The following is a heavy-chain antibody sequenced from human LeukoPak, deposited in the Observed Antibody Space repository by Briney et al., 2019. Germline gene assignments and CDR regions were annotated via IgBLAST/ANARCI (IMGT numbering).Heavy chain of an antibody. Sequence: GASVKVSCKASGYTFTSYGISWVRQAPGEGLECMGWISAYNGNTNYAQKLQGRVTMTTDTSTSTAYMELRSLRSDDTAVYYCARDLGVWSPHQAFDYWGQGTLVTVSS. CDR2: ISAYNGNT. CDR3: ARDLGVWSPHQAFDY. CDR1: GYTFTSYG. J-gene: IGHJ4*02. D-gene: IGHD3-3*01. V-gene: IGHV1-18*01.